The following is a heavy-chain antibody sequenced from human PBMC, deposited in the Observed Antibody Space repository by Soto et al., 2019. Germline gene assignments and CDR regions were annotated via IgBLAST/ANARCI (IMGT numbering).Heavy chain of an antibody. J-gene: IGHJ6*02. CDR3: ARVGCTNGVCGYYYYYGMDV. V-gene: IGHV3-21*01. CDR1: GFTFSSYS. CDR2: ISSSSSYI. D-gene: IGHD2-8*01. Sequence: GGSLRLSCAASGFTFSSYSMNWVRQAPGKGLEWVSSISSSSSYIYYADSVKGRFTISRDNAKNSLYLQMNSLRAEDTAVYYCARVGCTNGVCGYYYYYGMDVWGQGTAVTVSS.